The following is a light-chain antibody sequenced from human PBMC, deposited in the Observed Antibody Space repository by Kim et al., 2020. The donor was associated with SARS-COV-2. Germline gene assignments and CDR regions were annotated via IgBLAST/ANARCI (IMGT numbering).Light chain of an antibody. J-gene: IGKJ2*01. CDR2: GAS. CDR3: QQYNSWPYT. V-gene: IGKV3-15*01. Sequence: EIVMTQSPATLSVSPGERATLSCRASQSVSSNLAWYQQKPGQAPRLLIYGASTRAAGIPARFSGGGSGTEFTLTISSLQSEDFAVYYCQQYNSWPYTFGQGTKLEI. CDR1: QSVSSN.